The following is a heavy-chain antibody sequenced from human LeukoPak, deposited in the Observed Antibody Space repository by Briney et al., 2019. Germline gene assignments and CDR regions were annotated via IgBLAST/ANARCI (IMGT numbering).Heavy chain of an antibody. CDR1: GFTFSSYW. J-gene: IGHJ4*02. Sequence: PGGSLRLSCAASGFTFSSYWMHWVRQAPGKGLVWVSRINSDGSSTSYADSVKGRFTISRDNAKNTLYLQMNSLRAEDTAVYYCAKTPYYYDSSGLHPFDYWGQGTLVTVSS. V-gene: IGHV3-74*01. CDR2: INSDGSST. CDR3: AKTPYYYDSSGLHPFDY. D-gene: IGHD3-22*01.